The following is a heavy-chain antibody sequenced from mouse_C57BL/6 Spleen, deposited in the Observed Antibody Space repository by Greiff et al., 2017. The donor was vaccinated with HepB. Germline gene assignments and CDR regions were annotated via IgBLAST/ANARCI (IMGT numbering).Heavy chain of an antibody. V-gene: IGHV1-15*01. D-gene: IGHD2-4*01. CDR3: TRDDYDRYFDV. CDR2: IDPETGGT. Sequence: VQLQQSGAELVRPGASVTLSCKASGYTFTDYDMHWVKQTPVHGLEWIGAIDPETGGTAYNQKFKGKAILTADKSSSTADMEIRSLTSEASAVYYCTRDDYDRYFDVWGTGTTVTVSS. J-gene: IGHJ1*03. CDR1: GYTFTDYD.